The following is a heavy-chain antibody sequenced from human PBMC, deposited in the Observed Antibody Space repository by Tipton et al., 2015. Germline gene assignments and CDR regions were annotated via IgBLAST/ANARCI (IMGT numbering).Heavy chain of an antibody. Sequence: SLRLSCPASGFNVSTHYMSWVRQAPGKGLEWVSIIYSGGSPFYADSVNGRFTISRDNSKNTLYLQMNSLRVEDTAVYYCARDGRIAAVGPQTFFDFWGQGTPVTVSS. CDR1: GFNVSTHY. V-gene: IGHV3-53*01. D-gene: IGHD6-13*01. J-gene: IGHJ4*02. CDR3: ARDGRIAAVGPQTFFDF. CDR2: IYSGGSP.